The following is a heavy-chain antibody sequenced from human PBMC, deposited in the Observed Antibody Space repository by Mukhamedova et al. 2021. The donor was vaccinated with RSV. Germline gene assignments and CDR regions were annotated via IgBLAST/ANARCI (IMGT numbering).Heavy chain of an antibody. J-gene: IGHJ6*03. Sequence: GMHWVRQAPGKGLEWVAVISYDGSNKYYADSVKGRFTISRDNSKNTLYLQMNSLRAEDTAVYYCAKDYGDYGIDYYYMDVWGKG. D-gene: IGHD4-17*01. V-gene: IGHV3-30*18. CDR2: ISYDGSNK. CDR1: G. CDR3: AKDYGDYGIDYYYMDV.